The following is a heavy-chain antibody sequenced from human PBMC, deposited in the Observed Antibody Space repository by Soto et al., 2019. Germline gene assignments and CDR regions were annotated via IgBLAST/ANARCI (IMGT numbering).Heavy chain of an antibody. D-gene: IGHD5-12*01. CDR3: ARDGRGRSGYDLNWFDP. V-gene: IGHV1-69*13. CDR2: IIPIFGTA. CDR1: GGTFSSYA. Sequence: SVKVSCKASGGTFSSYAISWVRQAPGQGLEWMGGIIPIFGTANYAQKFQGRVTITADESTSAAYMELSSLRSEDTAVYYCARDGRGRSGYDLNWFDPWGQGTLVTVSS. J-gene: IGHJ5*02.